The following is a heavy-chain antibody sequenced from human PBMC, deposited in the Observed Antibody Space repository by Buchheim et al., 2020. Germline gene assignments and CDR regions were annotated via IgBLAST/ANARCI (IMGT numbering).Heavy chain of an antibody. D-gene: IGHD6-13*01. V-gene: IGHV4-34*01. CDR3: ARVSSSWYHYYYYMDV. CDR1: GGSFSGYY. J-gene: IGHJ6*03. Sequence: QVQLQQWGAGLLKPSETLSLTCAVYGGSFSGYYWSWIRQPPGKGLEWIGELNHSGSTNYNPSLKSRVTISVDTSKNQFSMKLGSVTAADTAVYYCARVSSSWYHYYYYMDVWGKGTT. CDR2: LNHSGST.